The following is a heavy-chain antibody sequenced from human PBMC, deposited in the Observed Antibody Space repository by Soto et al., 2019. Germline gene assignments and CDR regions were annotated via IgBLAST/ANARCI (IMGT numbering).Heavy chain of an antibody. J-gene: IGHJ3*02. CDR2: IYPGDSDT. V-gene: IGHV5-51*01. D-gene: IGHD2-2*01. Sequence: GESLKISCKGSGYSFTSYWIGWVRQMPGKGLEWMGIIYPGDSDTRYSPSFQGQVTISADKSISTAYLQWSSLKASDTAMYYCATTLGYCSSTSCYAFDIWGQGTMVTVSS. CDR3: ATTLGYCSSTSCYAFDI. CDR1: GYSFTSYW.